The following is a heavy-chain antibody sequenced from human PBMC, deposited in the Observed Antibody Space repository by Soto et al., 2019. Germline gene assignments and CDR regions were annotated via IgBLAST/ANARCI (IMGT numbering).Heavy chain of an antibody. CDR2: IIPIFGTA. J-gene: IGHJ3*02. CDR3: ARSRYYYDSSCYVPEPFDI. V-gene: IGHV1-69*06. D-gene: IGHD3-22*01. CDR1: GGTFSSYA. Sequence: QVQLVQSGAEVKKPGSSVKVSCKASGGTFSSYAISWVRQAPGQGLEWMGGIIPIFGTANYAQKFQGRVTITADKSTSTAYMELSSLRSEDTAVYYCARSRYYYDSSCYVPEPFDIWGQGTMVTVSS.